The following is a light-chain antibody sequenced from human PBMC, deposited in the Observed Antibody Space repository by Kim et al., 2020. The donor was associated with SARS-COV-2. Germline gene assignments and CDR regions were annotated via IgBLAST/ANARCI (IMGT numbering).Light chain of an antibody. V-gene: IGLV6-57*01. CDR1: SGSIPSNY. CDR3: QSYDTTDQV. Sequence: GKAVTISSTRISGSIPSNYVQWYQQRPSRSPTSVFYEDSQRPSGVPHRFSGSIDRSSNSASLTISGLKTEDEADYFCQSYDTTDQVFGGGTQRTVL. J-gene: IGLJ3*02. CDR2: EDS.